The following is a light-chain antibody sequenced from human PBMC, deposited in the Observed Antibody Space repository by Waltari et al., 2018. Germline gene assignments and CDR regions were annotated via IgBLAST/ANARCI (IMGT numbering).Light chain of an antibody. CDR2: ENT. CDR3: GTWDSSLSGAV. CDR1: SSNIGNNY. Sequence: QSVLTQPPSVSAAPGQRVTIPCSGGSSNIGNNYVSWYRQFPGTAPKIPIYENTGSPSGIPGRCSGSKSGTSATLDITGLQAGDEADYYCGTWDSSLSGAVFGGGTHLTVL. J-gene: IGLJ7*01. V-gene: IGLV1-51*02.